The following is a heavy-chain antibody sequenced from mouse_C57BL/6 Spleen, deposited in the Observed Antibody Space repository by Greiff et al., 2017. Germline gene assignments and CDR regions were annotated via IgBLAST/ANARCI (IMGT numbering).Heavy chain of an antibody. CDR2: IYIGNGYT. Sequence: VHVKQSGAELVRPGSSVKMSCKTSGYTFTSYGINWVKQRPGQGLEWIGYIYIGNGYTEYNEKFKGKATLTSDTSSSTAYMQLSSLTSEDSAIYFCARSGYYDYSLAMDYWGQGTSVTVS. D-gene: IGHD2-4*01. CDR1: GYTFTSYG. CDR3: ARSGYYDYSLAMDY. V-gene: IGHV1-58*01. J-gene: IGHJ4*01.